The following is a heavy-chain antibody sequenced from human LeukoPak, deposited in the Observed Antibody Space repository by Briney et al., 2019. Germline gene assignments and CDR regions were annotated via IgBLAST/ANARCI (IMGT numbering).Heavy chain of an antibody. J-gene: IGHJ4*02. V-gene: IGHV3-23*01. D-gene: IGHD3-16*02. CDR2: ISGSGGST. Sequence: PGGSLRLSCAASGFTFSSYAMSWVRQAPGEGLEWVSAISGSGGSTYYADSVKGRFTISRDNSKNTLYLQMNSLRAEDTAVYYCALTFGGVIVSYFDYWGQGTLVTVSS. CDR3: ALTFGGVIVSYFDY. CDR1: GFTFSSYA.